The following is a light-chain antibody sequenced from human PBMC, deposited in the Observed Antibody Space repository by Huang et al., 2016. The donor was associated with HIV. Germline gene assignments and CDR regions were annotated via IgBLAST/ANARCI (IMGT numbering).Light chain of an antibody. CDR2: GAS. CDR3: QQYGSSSLT. J-gene: IGKJ4*01. CDR1: QSGSSSY. V-gene: IGKV3-20*01. Sequence: EIVLTQSPGTLSLSPGERATLSCRASQSGSSSYLAWYQQKPGQAPRLLIYGASNRAAVIPDRFRGSGSGTDFTLTISRLEPEDFAVYFCQQYGSSSLTFGGGTKVEIK.